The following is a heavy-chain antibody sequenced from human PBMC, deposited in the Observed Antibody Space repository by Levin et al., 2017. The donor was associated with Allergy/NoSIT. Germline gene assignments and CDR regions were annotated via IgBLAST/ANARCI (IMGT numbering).Heavy chain of an antibody. J-gene: IGHJ6*02. CDR1: GYTFTSYD. CDR3: ARGWTGTTGYYYYGMDV. Sequence: GASVKVSCKASGYTFTSYDINWVRQATGQGLEWMGWMNPNSGNTGYAQKFQGRVTMTRNTSISTAYMELSSLRSEDTAVYYCARGWTGTTGYYYYGMDVWGQGTTVTVSS. CDR2: MNPNSGNT. V-gene: IGHV1-8*01. D-gene: IGHD1-7*01.